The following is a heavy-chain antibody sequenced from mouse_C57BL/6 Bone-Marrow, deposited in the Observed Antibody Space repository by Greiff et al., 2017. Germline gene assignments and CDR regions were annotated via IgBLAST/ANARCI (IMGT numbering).Heavy chain of an antibody. CDR2: IHPNSGST. J-gene: IGHJ4*01. CDR3: ARWRLRRLYAMDY. Sequence: QVQLQQPGAELVKPGASVKLSCKASGYTFTSYWMHWVKQRPGQGLEWIGMIHPNSGSTNYNEKFKSKATLTVDKSSSTAYMQLSSLTSEDSAVYYCARWRLRRLYAMDYWGQGTSVTVSS. CDR1: GYTFTSYW. V-gene: IGHV1-64*01. D-gene: IGHD2-2*01.